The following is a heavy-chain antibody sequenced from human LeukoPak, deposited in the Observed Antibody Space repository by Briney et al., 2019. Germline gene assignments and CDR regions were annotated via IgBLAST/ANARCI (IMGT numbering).Heavy chain of an antibody. CDR3: ARDPVEGRPDY. CDR1: GFIFSSYW. D-gene: IGHD4-23*01. V-gene: IGHV3-74*03. J-gene: IGHJ4*02. Sequence: GGSLRLSCAASGFIFSSYWMHWVRQAPGKGLVWVSRINSDGSSTTYADSVKGRFTISRDNAKNTLYLEMNSLRAEDTGVYYCARDPVEGRPDYGGQGTLVIVSS. CDR2: INSDGSST.